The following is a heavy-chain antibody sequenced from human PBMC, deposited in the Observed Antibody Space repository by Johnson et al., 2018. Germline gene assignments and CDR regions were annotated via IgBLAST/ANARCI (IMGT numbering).Heavy chain of an antibody. J-gene: IGHJ3*02. D-gene: IGHD3-22*01. CDR1: GFTFSSYS. V-gene: IGHV3-21*01. CDR3: ERDSRVRDSSCYYPEAFDI. CDR2: ISGSSSTI. Sequence: VQLVESGGGLVKPGGSLRLSCAASGFTFSSYSMNWVRQAPGKGLEWVSSISGSSSTIYYADSVKGRFTISRDNAKNSLYLKMNSRRDEDTAVYSCERDSRVRDSSCYYPEAFDIWGQGTMVTVSS.